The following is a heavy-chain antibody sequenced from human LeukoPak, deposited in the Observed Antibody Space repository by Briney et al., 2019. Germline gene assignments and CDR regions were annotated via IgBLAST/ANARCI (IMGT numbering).Heavy chain of an antibody. CDR2: ISSSSSYI. CDR3: ARDSLPLLWFGELLSGLDY. J-gene: IGHJ4*02. CDR1: GFTFSSYG. Sequence: GGSLRLSCAASGFTFSSYGMHWVRQAPGKGLEWVSSISSSSSYIYYADSVKGRFTISRDNAKNSLYLQMNSLRAEDTAVYYCARDSLPLLWFGELLSGLDYWGQGTLVTVSS. D-gene: IGHD3-10*01. V-gene: IGHV3-21*01.